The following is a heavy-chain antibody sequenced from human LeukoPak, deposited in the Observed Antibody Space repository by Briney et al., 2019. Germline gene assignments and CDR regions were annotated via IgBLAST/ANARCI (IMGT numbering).Heavy chain of an antibody. CDR2: IRYTSET. V-gene: IGHV3-48*01. CDR1: GFTFSGYP. J-gene: IGHJ5*02. CDR3: ARDAGNSGYGCDL. D-gene: IGHD5-12*01. Sequence: GGSLRLSCAASGFTFSGYPIHWVRQAPGKGLEWVSHIRYTSETFYADSVEGRFTISRDHARNSLYLQMNNLRGEDTAIYYCARDAGNSGYGCDLWGQGTLVTVSS.